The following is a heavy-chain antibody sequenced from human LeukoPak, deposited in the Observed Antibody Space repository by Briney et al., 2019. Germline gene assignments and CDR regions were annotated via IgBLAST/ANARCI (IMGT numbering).Heavy chain of an antibody. V-gene: IGHV4-39*07. CDR1: GGSISSSSYY. J-gene: IGHJ6*03. D-gene: IGHD3-10*01. CDR3: ARGGKGGSGSYYTYYSYYMDV. CDR2: IYYSGST. Sequence: SETLSLTCTVSGGSISSSSYYWGWIRQPPGKGLEWIGSIYYSGSTYYNPSLKSRITISVDTSKNQFSLKLSSVTAADTAVYYCARGGKGGSGSYYTYYSYYMDVWGKGTTVTISS.